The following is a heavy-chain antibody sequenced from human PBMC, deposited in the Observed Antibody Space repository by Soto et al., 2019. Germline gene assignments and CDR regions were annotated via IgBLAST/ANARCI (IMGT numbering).Heavy chain of an antibody. J-gene: IGHJ4*02. CDR1: GGSVSSGSYY. V-gene: IGHV4-61*01. CDR3: ARAAQGSWFDY. D-gene: IGHD6-13*01. CDR2: IYYSGST. Sequence: SETLSLTCTVSGGSVSSGSYYWSWIRQPPGKGLEWIGYIYYSGSTNYSPSLKSRVTISVDTSKNQFSLKLSSVTAADTAVYYCARAAQGSWFDYWGQGTLVTVSS.